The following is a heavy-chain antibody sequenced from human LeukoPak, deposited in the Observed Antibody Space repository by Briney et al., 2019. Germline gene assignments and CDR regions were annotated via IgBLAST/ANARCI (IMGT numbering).Heavy chain of an antibody. CDR3: AELGITMIGGV. CDR1: GFTFSSYE. D-gene: IGHD3-10*02. CDR2: ISSSGSTI. J-gene: IGHJ6*04. Sequence: GGSLRLSCAASGFTFSSYEMNWVRQAPGKGLEWVSYISSSGSTIYYADSVKGRFTISRVNAKNSLYLQMNSLRAEDTAVYYCAELGITMIGGVWGKGTTVTISS. V-gene: IGHV3-48*03.